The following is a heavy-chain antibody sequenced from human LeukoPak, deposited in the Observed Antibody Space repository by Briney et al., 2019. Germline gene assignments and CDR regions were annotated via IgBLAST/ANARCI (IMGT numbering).Heavy chain of an antibody. CDR1: GFTFSSYS. CDR3: ATYRQVLLPFES. Sequence: SGGTLRLSCAASGFTFSSYSMNWVRQPPGKGLEWVSSIFPSGGEIHYADSVRGRFTISRDNSESTLSLQMNSLRAEDTAIYYCATYRQVLLPFESWGQGTLVTVSS. CDR2: IFPSGGEI. V-gene: IGHV3-21*04. D-gene: IGHD2-8*02. J-gene: IGHJ4*02.